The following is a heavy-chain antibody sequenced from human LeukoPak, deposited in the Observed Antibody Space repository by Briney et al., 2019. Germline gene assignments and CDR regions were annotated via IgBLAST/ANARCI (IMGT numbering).Heavy chain of an antibody. CDR1: GFTFGSYW. D-gene: IGHD6-19*01. V-gene: IGHV3-74*01. CDR2: VNPDESVT. Sequence: GGSLRLSCTASGFTFGSYWMHWVRQVPGKGLVWVSHVNPDESVTNYAYSVRGRFAISRDNAKNMLFLQMNGLRAEDTAVYYCARKGPGWYEALDIWGQGTLVTVSS. J-gene: IGHJ3*02. CDR3: ARKGPGWYEALDI.